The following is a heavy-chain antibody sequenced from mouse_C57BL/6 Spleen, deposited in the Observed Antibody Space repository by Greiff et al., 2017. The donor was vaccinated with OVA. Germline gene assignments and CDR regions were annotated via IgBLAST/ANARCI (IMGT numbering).Heavy chain of an antibody. V-gene: IGHV1-64*01. D-gene: IGHD1-3*01. CDR2: IHPNSGST. CDR3: ARGGKGGAWFAY. J-gene: IGHJ3*01. CDR1: GYTFTSYW. Sequence: VQLQQPGAELVKPGASVKLSCKASGYTFTSYWMHWVKQRPGQGLEWIGMIHPNSGSTNYNEKFKSKATLTVDKSSSTAYMQLSNLTSEDSAVYYCARGGKGGAWFAYWGQGTLVTVSA.